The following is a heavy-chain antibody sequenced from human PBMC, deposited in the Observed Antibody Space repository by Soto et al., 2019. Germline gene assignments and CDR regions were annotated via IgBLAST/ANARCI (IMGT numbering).Heavy chain of an antibody. D-gene: IGHD2-2*03. CDR2: IIPILGIA. Sequence: SVKVSCKASGGTFSSYTISWVRQAPGQGLEWMGRIIPILGIANYAQKFQGRVTITADKSTSTAYMELSSLRSEDTAVYYCARGVDIVVVPAATDDAIDIWGQGTMVT. J-gene: IGHJ3*02. CDR3: ARGVDIVVVPAATDDAIDI. V-gene: IGHV1-69*02. CDR1: GGTFSSYT.